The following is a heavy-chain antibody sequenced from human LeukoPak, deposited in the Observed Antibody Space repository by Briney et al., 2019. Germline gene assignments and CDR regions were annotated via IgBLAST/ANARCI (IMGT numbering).Heavy chain of an antibody. CDR2: IFSGGST. J-gene: IGHJ4*02. CDR1: GFTVSSNY. CDR3: ARAESGQWYIDY. Sequence: GGSLRLSCAASGFTVSSNYMSWVRQAPGKGLEWVSLIFSGGSTYYADSVKGRFTISRDNSKNTLYLQMNSLRAEDTAVYYCARAESGQWYIDYWGQGTLVTVSS. V-gene: IGHV3-66*01. D-gene: IGHD6-19*01.